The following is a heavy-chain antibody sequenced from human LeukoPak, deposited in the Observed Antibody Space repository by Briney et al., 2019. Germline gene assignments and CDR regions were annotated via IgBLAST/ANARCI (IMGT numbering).Heavy chain of an antibody. D-gene: IGHD6-19*01. J-gene: IGHJ5*02. V-gene: IGHV4-34*01. CDR3: ARSLYASSNNWFDP. Sequence: SETLSLTCAVYGGSFSGYYWSWIRQPPGKGLEWIGEINHSGSTNYKPSLKSRVTISVDTSKNQFSLKLSSVTAADTAVYYCARSLYASSNNWFDPWGQGTLVTVSS. CDR1: GGSFSGYY. CDR2: INHSGST.